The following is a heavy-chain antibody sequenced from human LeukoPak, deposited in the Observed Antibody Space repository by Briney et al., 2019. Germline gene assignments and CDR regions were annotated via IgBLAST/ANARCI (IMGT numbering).Heavy chain of an antibody. Sequence: SETLSLTCAVYGGSFSGYYWSWIRQPPGKGLEWIGEINHSGGTNYNPSLKSRVTISVDTSKNQFSLKLSSVTAADTAVYYCARRAWVKDYWGQGTLVTVSS. CDR1: GGSFSGYY. V-gene: IGHV4-34*01. CDR3: ARRAWVKDY. J-gene: IGHJ4*02. D-gene: IGHD3-22*01. CDR2: INHSGGT.